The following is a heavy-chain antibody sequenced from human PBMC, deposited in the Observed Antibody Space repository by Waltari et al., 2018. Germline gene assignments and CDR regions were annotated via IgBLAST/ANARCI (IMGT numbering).Heavy chain of an antibody. J-gene: IGHJ6*03. Sequence: QVQLQQWGAGLLKPSETLSLTCAVYGGSFSGYYWSWIHQPPGKGLEWIGEINHRGSTNYNPSLKSRVTISVDTSKNQFSLKLSSVTAADTAVYYCARLLRFLEWSYYYYYMDVWGKGTTVTVSS. CDR3: ARLLRFLEWSYYYYYMDV. CDR1: GGSFSGYY. D-gene: IGHD3-3*01. V-gene: IGHV4-34*01. CDR2: INHRGST.